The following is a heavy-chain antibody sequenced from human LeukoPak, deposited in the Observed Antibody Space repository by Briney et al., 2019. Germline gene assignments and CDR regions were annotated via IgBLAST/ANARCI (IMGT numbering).Heavy chain of an antibody. J-gene: IGHJ5*02. V-gene: IGHV3-11*01. Sequence: PGGSLRLSCAASGFTFSDYYMSWIRQAPGKGLEWVSYISSSGSTIYYADSVKGRFTISRDNAKNSLYLQMNSLRAEDTAVYYCARDRCSSTNCYGWFDPWGQGTLVTVSS. CDR3: ARDRCSSTNCYGWFDP. D-gene: IGHD2-2*01. CDR1: GFTFSDYY. CDR2: ISSSGSTI.